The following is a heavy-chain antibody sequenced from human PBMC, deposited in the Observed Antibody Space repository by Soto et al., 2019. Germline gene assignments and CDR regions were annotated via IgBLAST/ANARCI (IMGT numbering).Heavy chain of an antibody. J-gene: IGHJ4*02. CDR1: GFNFGNFG. CDR3: ARGVRGVLDY. D-gene: IGHD5-12*01. Sequence: QVQLVESGGGLVQPGGSLRLSCLASGFNFGNFGMHWVRQAPGKGLEWVTVIWNDKNIKQASVRGRFAIARDNSKNTLYLQLNSLRGEDTAIYYCARGVRGVLDYWGQGTLVTVSS. V-gene: IGHV3-33*01. CDR2: IWNDKNIK.